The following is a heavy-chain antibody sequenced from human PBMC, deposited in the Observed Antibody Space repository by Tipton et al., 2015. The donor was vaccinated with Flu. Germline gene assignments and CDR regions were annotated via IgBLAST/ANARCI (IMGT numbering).Heavy chain of an antibody. J-gene: IGHJ6*03. CDR1: GGSISNYY. Sequence: TLSLTCTVSGGSISNYYWSWIRQPPGKGLEWIGYIYYSGSTNYNPSLKSRVTISVDTSKNQFSLKLSSVTAADTAVYYCARCRYYYDSSGYYGYYYYMDVWGKGTTVTVSS. CDR3: ARCRYYYDSSGYYGYYYYMDV. D-gene: IGHD3-22*01. V-gene: IGHV4-59*01. CDR2: IYYSGST.